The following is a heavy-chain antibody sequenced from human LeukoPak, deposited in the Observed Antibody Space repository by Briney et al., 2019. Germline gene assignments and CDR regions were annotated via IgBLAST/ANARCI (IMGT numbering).Heavy chain of an antibody. CDR3: ARDNRQQQLDFDY. D-gene: IGHD6-13*01. J-gene: IGHJ4*02. CDR1: GYSIRSGYF. V-gene: IGHV4-38-2*02. CDR2: IYQSGTT. Sequence: SETLSLTCTVSGYSIRSGYFWGWIRQPPGKGLEWIGSIYQSGTTYYNPSLKSRVTISVETSKKQYSLKLSSVTAENTAVYYCARDNRQQQLDFDYWGQGPLVTVSS.